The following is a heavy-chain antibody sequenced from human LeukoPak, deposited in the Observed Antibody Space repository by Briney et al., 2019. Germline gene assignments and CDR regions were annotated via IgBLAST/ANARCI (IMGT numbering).Heavy chain of an antibody. Sequence: SVKVSCKASGGTFSSYAISWVRQAPGQGLEWMGRIIPILGIANYAQKFQGRVTITADKSTSTAYMELSSLRSEDTAVYYCARGGYCSSTTCSTDYWGQGTLVTVSS. V-gene: IGHV1-69*04. J-gene: IGHJ4*02. CDR1: GGTFSSYA. D-gene: IGHD2-2*01. CDR2: IIPILGIA. CDR3: ARGGYCSSTTCSTDY.